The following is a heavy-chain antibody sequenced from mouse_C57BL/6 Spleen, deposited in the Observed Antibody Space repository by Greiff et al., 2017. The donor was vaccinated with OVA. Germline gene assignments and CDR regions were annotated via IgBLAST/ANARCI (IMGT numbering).Heavy chain of an antibody. J-gene: IGHJ2*01. CDR1: GYAFSSSW. CDR2: IYPGDGDT. CDR3: ARYAVGEYDFDY. Sequence: QVQLQQSGPELVKPGASVKISCKASGYAFSSSWMNWVKQRPGKGLEWIGRIYPGDGDTNYNGKFKGKATLTADKSSSTAYMQLSSLTSEDSAGAIGARYAVGEYDFDYWGQGTTLTVSS. D-gene: IGHD5-1*01. V-gene: IGHV1-82*01.